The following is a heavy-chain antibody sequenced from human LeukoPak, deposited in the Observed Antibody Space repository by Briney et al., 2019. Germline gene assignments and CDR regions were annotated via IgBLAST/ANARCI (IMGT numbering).Heavy chain of an antibody. Sequence: SETLSLTCTVSGGSISSSSYYWGWICQPPGKGLEWIGSIYYSGSTYYNPSLKSRVTISVDTSKNQFSLKLSSVTAADTAVYYCARLGAGDCSSTSCYGTIDYWGQGTLVTVSS. V-gene: IGHV4-39*01. CDR1: GGSISSSSYY. CDR2: IYYSGST. J-gene: IGHJ4*02. D-gene: IGHD2-2*01. CDR3: ARLGAGDCSSTSCYGTIDY.